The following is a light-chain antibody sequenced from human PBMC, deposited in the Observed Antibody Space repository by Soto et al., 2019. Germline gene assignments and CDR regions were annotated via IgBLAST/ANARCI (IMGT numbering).Light chain of an antibody. J-gene: IGKJ1*01. CDR3: QQYGSSRT. CDR1: QSVSNY. CDR2: GAS. Sequence: EIVLTQSPATLSLSPGERATLSCRASQSVSNYLAWYQQKPGQAPRLLIYGASSRATGIPDRFSGSGSGTDFTLTISRLEPEDFAVYYCQQYGSSRTFGQGTKVDI. V-gene: IGKV3-20*01.